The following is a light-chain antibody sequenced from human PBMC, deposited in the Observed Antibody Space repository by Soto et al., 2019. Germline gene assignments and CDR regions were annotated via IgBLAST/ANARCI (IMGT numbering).Light chain of an antibody. CDR3: QQYGSSPPYT. CDR1: QSVSRNY. Sequence: EMVLTQSPGTLSLSPGERATLSCRASQSVSRNYLAWYQQKPGQPPRLLIYGASSRATGIPDRFSGSESGTDFTLTISRLEPEDFAVYYCQQYGSSPPYTFGQGTKLEIK. CDR2: GAS. J-gene: IGKJ2*01. V-gene: IGKV3-20*01.